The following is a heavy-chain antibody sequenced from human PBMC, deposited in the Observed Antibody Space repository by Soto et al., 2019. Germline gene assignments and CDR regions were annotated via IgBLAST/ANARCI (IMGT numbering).Heavy chain of an antibody. V-gene: IGHV3-66*01. Sequence: EVQLVESGGGLVQPGGSLRLSCAASGFTVSSNYMSWVRQAPGKGLEWVSVIYSGGSTYYADSVKGRFTISRDNSKNTLYIQMNSLRAEDTAVYYCASARRLTAAAFDYWGQGPLVTVSS. D-gene: IGHD6-13*01. J-gene: IGHJ4*02. CDR2: IYSGGST. CDR3: ASARRLTAAAFDY. CDR1: GFTVSSNY.